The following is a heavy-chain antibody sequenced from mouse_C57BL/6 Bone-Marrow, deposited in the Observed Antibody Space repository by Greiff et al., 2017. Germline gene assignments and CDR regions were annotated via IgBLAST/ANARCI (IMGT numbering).Heavy chain of an antibody. CDR3: ARWYYYGFDY. Sequence: QVQLQQSGAELVKPGASVKISCKASGYAFSSYWMNWVKQRPGKGLEWIGQIYPGDGDTNYNGKFKGKATLTAYKFSSTAYMQLSSLPSEDSAVYFCARWYYYGFDYWGQGTTLTVSS. D-gene: IGHD1-1*01. CDR1: GYAFSSYW. J-gene: IGHJ2*01. CDR2: IYPGDGDT. V-gene: IGHV1-80*01.